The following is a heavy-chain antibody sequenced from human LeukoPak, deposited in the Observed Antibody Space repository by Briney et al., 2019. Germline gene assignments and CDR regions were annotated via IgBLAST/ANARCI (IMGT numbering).Heavy chain of an antibody. CDR3: ARDRGYTQDY. D-gene: IGHD5-12*01. J-gene: IGHJ4*02. CDR1: GFAFSTYW. V-gene: IGHV3-74*01. Sequence: GGSLRLSCAASGFAFSTYWMHWVRQAPGKGLVWVSHIKSYGSSTSYADSVKGRFAISRDNAKNTLYLQMNSLRAEDTAVYYCARDRGYTQDYWGQGTLVTVSS. CDR2: IKSYGSST.